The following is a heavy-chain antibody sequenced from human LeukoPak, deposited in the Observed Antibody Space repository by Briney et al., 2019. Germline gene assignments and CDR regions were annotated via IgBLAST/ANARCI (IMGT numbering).Heavy chain of an antibody. V-gene: IGHV3-23*01. Sequence: GGSLRLSCAASGFTFSSYAMSWVRQAPGEGLQWVSALSGSGLITYYADSVKGRFTISRDNSKNTLYLQMNSLRAEDPAVYYCAKGGESSSWLFDYWGQGTLVPVSS. D-gene: IGHD6-13*01. CDR1: GFTFSSYA. CDR2: LSGSGLIT. CDR3: AKGGESSSWLFDY. J-gene: IGHJ4*02.